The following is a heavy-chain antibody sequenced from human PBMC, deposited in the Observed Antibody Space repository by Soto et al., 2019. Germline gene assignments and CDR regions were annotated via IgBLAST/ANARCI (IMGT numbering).Heavy chain of an antibody. D-gene: IGHD6-13*01. J-gene: IGHJ5*02. CDR3: ARREKRQQGAAAGPINWFDP. CDR1: GYSFTSYW. Sequence: EVQLVQSGAEVKKPGESLKISCKGSGYSFTSYWIGWVRQMPGKGLEWMGIIYPGDSDTRYSPSFQGQVTISADKSISTAYLQWSSLKASDTAMYYCARREKRQQGAAAGPINWFDPWGQGTLVTVSS. CDR2: IYPGDSDT. V-gene: IGHV5-51*01.